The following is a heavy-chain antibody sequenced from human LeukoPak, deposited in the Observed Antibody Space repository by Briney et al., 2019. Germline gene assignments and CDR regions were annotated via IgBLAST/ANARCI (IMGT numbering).Heavy chain of an antibody. J-gene: IGHJ6*03. Sequence: PSETLSLTCTVSGGSISSYYWSRIRQPPGKGLEWIGYIYYSGSTNYNPSLKSRVTISVDTSKNQFSLKLSSVTAADTAVYYCARDVQGYYDSSGYSYYYYYYMDVWGKGTTVTVSS. CDR1: GGSISSYY. CDR3: ARDVQGYYDSSGYSYYYYYYMDV. V-gene: IGHV4-59*01. CDR2: IYYSGST. D-gene: IGHD3-22*01.